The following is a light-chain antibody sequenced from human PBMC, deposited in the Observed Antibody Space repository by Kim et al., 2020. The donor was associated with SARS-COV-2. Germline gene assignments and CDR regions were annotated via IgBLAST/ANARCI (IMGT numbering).Light chain of an antibody. CDR1: QSVSGY. CDR3: QQSYTTPYT. CDR2: GAS. V-gene: IGKV1-39*01. J-gene: IGKJ2*01. Sequence: DIQMTQSPSSLSASVGDRVTITCRVSQSVSGYLNWYQQKQGKAPKVLISGASSLQSGVPSRFRGSGYGTDFTFTISSLQPEDFATYYCQQSYTTPYTFGQGTKLEI.